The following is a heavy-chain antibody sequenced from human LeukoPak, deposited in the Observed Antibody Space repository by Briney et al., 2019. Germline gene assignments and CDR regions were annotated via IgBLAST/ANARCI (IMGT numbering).Heavy chain of an antibody. J-gene: IGHJ4*02. CDR1: GFTFDDYA. CDR3: AKDASYSSGYYDY. Sequence: GGSLRLSCAASGFTFDDYAMHWVRQAPGKGLEWVSGISWNSGSIGYADSVKARFTISRDNAKNSLYLQMNSLRAEDTALYYCAKDASYSSGYYDYWGQGTLVTVSS. CDR2: ISWNSGSI. V-gene: IGHV3-9*01. D-gene: IGHD3-22*01.